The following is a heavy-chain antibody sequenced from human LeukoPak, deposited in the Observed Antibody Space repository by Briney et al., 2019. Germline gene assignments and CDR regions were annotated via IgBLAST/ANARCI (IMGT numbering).Heavy chain of an antibody. D-gene: IGHD3-22*01. Sequence: ASVKVSCKASGYTFTGYYMHWVRQAPGQGLEWMGWINPNSGGTNYAQKFQGRVTMTRDTSISTAYMELSRLRSDDTAVYYCARDRYYDSSGYYLFDYWGQGTLVTVSS. J-gene: IGHJ4*02. CDR1: GYTFTGYY. V-gene: IGHV1-2*02. CDR2: INPNSGGT. CDR3: ARDRYYDSSGYYLFDY.